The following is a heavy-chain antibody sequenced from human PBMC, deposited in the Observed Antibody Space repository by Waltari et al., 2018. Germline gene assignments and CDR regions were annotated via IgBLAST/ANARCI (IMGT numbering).Heavy chain of an antibody. V-gene: IGHV3-21*02. D-gene: IGHD5-12*01. Sequence: EVQLEESGGGLVKSGGSLRLSCAASGSMFSTFTMNWVRQAPGKGLEWVSSIDSTSTYIYHADSVKGRFTISRDNAKNSLYLQMNGLRVEDTGVYYCAREARGYDYWGQGTLVTVSS. CDR3: AREARGYDY. J-gene: IGHJ4*02. CDR2: IDSTSTYI. CDR1: GSMFSTFT.